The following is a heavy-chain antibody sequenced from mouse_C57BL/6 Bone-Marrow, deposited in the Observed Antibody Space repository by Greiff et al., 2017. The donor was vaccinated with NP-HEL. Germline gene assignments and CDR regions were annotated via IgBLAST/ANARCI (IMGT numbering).Heavy chain of an antibody. V-gene: IGHV1-15*01. CDR3: TATTEVATGS. D-gene: IGHD1-1*01. J-gene: IGHJ2*01. Sequence: QVQLQQSGAELVRPGASVTLSCKASGYTFTDYEMHWVKQTPVHGLEWIGAVDPETGGTAYNQKFKGKAILTADKTSGTAYMELSSLTSEDSAVYYCTATTEVATGSWGQGTTLTDSS. CDR1: GYTFTDYE. CDR2: VDPETGGT.